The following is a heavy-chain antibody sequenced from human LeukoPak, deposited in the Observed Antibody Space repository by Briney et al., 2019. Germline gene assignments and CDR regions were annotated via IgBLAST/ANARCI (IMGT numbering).Heavy chain of an antibody. CDR2: INHSGST. Sequence: PSETLSLTCAVYGGSFSGYYWSWIRQPPGKGLEWIGEINHSGSTNYSPSLKSRVTISLDTSKNQFSLKLSSVTAADTAVYYCARGLGVAAAGSGWFDPWGQGTLVTVSS. D-gene: IGHD6-13*01. J-gene: IGHJ5*02. V-gene: IGHV4-34*01. CDR1: GGSFSGYY. CDR3: ARGLGVAAAGSGWFDP.